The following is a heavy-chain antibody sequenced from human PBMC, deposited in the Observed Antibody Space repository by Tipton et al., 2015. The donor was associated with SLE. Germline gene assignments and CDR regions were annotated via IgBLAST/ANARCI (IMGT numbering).Heavy chain of an antibody. Sequence: GSLRLSCAVSGFTLSDHHMDWVRQAPGKGLEWIGRTRNKARSYTTEYAASVKGRFVISRDDSRNTLYLQMNNLRTGDTATYYCARYQASLLTDYWGQGTLVTVSS. V-gene: IGHV3-72*01. CDR3: ARYQASLLTDY. D-gene: IGHD3-9*01. CDR1: GFTLSDHH. J-gene: IGHJ4*02. CDR2: TRNKARSYTT.